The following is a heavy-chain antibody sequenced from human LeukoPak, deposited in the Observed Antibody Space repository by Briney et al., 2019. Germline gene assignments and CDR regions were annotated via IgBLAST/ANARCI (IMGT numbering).Heavy chain of an antibody. CDR2: INPSGGST. D-gene: IGHD6-19*01. CDR1: GYTFTSYY. CDR3: ARGIAVAGTKGAEYFQH. V-gene: IGHV1-46*01. J-gene: IGHJ1*01. Sequence: ASVKVSCKASGYTFTSYYMHWVRQAPGQGLEWMGIINPSGGSTSYAQKFQGRVTMTRDTSTSTVYMELSSLRPEDTAVYYCARGIAVAGTKGAEYFQHWGQGTLVTVSS.